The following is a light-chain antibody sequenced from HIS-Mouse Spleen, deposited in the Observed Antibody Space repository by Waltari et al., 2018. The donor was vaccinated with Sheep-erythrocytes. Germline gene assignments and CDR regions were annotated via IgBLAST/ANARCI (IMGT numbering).Light chain of an antibody. Sequence: QSALTQPASVSGSPGQSITISCTGTSNAVGRYNLVSLYQQHPGKAPKLMIYEGSKRPSGVSNRFSGSKSGNTASLTISGLQAEDEADYYCCSYAGSSTYVVFGGGTKLTVL. CDR2: EGS. CDR1: SNAVGRYNL. CDR3: CSYAGSSTYVV. V-gene: IGLV2-23*01. J-gene: IGLJ2*01.